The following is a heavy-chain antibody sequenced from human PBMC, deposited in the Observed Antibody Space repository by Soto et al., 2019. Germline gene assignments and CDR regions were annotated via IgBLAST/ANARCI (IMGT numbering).Heavy chain of an antibody. CDR1: GGSISSYY. J-gene: IGHJ4*02. CDR3: ARRELQGPIDY. D-gene: IGHD1-26*01. V-gene: IGHV4-59*12. Sequence: PSETLSLTCTVSGGSISSYYWSWIRQPPGKGLEWIGYIYYSGTTNYNPSLKSRVTMSVDTSKSQFSLNLTSVTAVDTAVYYCARRELQGPIDYWGQGTLVTVS. CDR2: IYYSGTT.